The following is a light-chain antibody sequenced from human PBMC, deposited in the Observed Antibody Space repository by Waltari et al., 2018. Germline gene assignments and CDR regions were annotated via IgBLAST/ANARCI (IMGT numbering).Light chain of an antibody. CDR1: ESIGTS. J-gene: IGKJ1*01. Sequence: DIQMTQSPSTLSASVGDRVTFTCRASESIGTSLAWYQKKSGTAPKLLIYHASTLEGCVPSRFSGSGSGTDFTLTISSLQPDDFATYFCQQYYTYSLWAFGQGTKVETK. CDR3: QQYYTYSLWA. CDR2: HAS. V-gene: IGKV1-5*01.